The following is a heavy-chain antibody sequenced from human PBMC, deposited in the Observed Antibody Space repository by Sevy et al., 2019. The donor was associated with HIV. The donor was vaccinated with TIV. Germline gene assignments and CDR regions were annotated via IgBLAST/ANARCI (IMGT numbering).Heavy chain of an antibody. CDR3: TTEALDGGGYDYYYYGMDV. D-gene: IGHD3-16*01. J-gene: IGHJ6*02. V-gene: IGHV3-15*01. CDR1: GFSLSNVW. CDR2: SKSKIDGGTT. Sequence: GGSLRLSCAASGFSLSNVWMSWVRQAPGKGLEWVGRSKSKIDGGTTDYAAPVKGRFTISRDDSKNMLYLQMSSLKTEDTAVYYCTTEALDGGGYDYYYYGMDVWGQGTTVTVSS.